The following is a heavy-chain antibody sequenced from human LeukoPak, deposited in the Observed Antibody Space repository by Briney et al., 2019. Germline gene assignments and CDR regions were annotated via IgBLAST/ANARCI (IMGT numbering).Heavy chain of an antibody. CDR2: INPNSGGT. Sequence: GASVKVSYKASGYTFTGYYIHWVRQAPGQGLEWMGWINPNSGGTSYAQKFQGRVTMTRDTSISTAYMELSRLRSDDTAVYYCARDQVARDIVVVLTATGTIDYWGQGTLVTVSS. D-gene: IGHD2-15*01. J-gene: IGHJ4*02. CDR3: ARDQVARDIVVVLTATGTIDY. V-gene: IGHV1-2*02. CDR1: GYTFTGYY.